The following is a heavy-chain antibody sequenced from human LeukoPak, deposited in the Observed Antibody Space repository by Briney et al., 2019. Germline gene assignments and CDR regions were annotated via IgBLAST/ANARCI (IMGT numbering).Heavy chain of an antibody. J-gene: IGHJ5*02. CDR2: IYYSGST. Sequence: SETLSLTCTVSGGSISGYYWSWIRQPPGKGLEWIGYIYYSGSTNYNPSLKSRVTISVDTSKNQFSLKLNSVTPEDTAVYYCAGGGLVRGVTHWFDPWGQGTLVTVSS. CDR1: GGSISGYY. CDR3: AGGGLVRGVTHWFDP. V-gene: IGHV4-59*12. D-gene: IGHD3-10*01.